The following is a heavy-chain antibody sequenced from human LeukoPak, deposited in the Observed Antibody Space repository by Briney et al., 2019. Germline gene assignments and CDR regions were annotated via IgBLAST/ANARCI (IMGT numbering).Heavy chain of an antibody. CDR3: AKDIELFVS. Sequence: GGSLRLSCAASGFTFRNFAMSWVRQAPGKGLEWVSGLSHGGTRTFYASSVKGRFTISRDDSNSTLFLQMDSLRVEDTATYYCAKDIELFVSWGQGTLVIVSS. CDR2: LSHGGTRT. V-gene: IGHV3-23*01. J-gene: IGHJ4*02. D-gene: IGHD1-26*01. CDR1: GFTFRNFA.